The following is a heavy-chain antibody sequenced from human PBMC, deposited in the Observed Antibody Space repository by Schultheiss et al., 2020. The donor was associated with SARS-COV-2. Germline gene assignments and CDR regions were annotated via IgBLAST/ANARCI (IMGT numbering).Heavy chain of an antibody. J-gene: IGHJ5*02. CDR2: ISSSSSYI. CDR1: GFTVSSNE. CDR3: ARELGGPT. Sequence: GGSLRLSCAASGFTVSSNEMSWVRQAPGKGLEWVSSISSSSSYIYYADSVKGRFTISRDNAKNSLYLQMNSLRAEDTAVYYCARELGGPTWGQGTLVTVSS. D-gene: IGHD3-3*02. V-gene: IGHV3-21*01.